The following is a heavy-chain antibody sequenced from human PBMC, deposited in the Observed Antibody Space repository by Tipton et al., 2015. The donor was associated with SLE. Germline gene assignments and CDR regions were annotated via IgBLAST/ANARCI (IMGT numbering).Heavy chain of an antibody. J-gene: IGHJ4*02. CDR1: GYTFTSYG. CDR3: ARDPFLGYCSGGSCYSYFDY. Sequence: QSGAEVKKPGASVKVSCKASGYTFTSYGISWVRQAPGQGLEWMGWISAYNGNTNYAQKLQGRVTMTTDTSTSTAYMELRSLRSDDTAVYYCARDPFLGYCSGGSCYSYFDYWGQGTLVTVSS. CDR2: ISAYNGNT. V-gene: IGHV1-18*01. D-gene: IGHD2-15*01.